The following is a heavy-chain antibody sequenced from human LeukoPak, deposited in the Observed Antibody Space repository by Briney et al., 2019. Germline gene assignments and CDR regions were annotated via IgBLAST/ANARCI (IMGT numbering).Heavy chain of an antibody. CDR1: GGSISSYY. J-gene: IGHJ4*02. CDR3: ARAVPTMIVVVSPLFFDY. D-gene: IGHD3-22*01. Sequence: SETLSLTCTVSGGSISSYYWSWIRQPPGKGLEWIGYIYYSGSTNYNPSLKSRVTISVDTSKNQFSLKLSSVTAADTAVYYCARAVPTMIVVVSPLFFDYWGQGTLVTVSS. V-gene: IGHV4-59*12. CDR2: IYYSGST.